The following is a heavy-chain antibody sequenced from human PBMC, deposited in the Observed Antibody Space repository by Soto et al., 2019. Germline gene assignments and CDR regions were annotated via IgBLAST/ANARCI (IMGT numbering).Heavy chain of an antibody. V-gene: IGHV4-30-4*01. CDR3: ARQRRGGYWFDP. J-gene: IGHJ5*02. CDR1: GVSVTNGDYY. CDR2: IYYSETT. Sequence: TLSLTCTVSGVSVTNGDYYWSWMRQSPGKGLEWIGNIYYSETTRYNPSLNSRLSISIDTSRNQFSLQLTSVTAADTAIYYCARQRRGGYWFDPWGQGTLVTVSS.